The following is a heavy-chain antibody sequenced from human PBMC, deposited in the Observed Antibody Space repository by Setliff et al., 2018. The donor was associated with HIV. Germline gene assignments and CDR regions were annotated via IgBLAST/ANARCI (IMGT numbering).Heavy chain of an antibody. V-gene: IGHV1-69*13. Sequence: SVKVSCKTSRRTFSEDAINWVRQAPGEGLEWVGGIIHILGTADYAEKFQGRVTITADEPRSTVYLEVSNLRSEDTAVYYCAAVGYHDSSGLHDCWGPGTLVTVSS. J-gene: IGHJ4*02. CDR2: IIHILGTA. D-gene: IGHD3-22*01. CDR3: AAVGYHDSSGLHDC. CDR1: RRTFSEDA.